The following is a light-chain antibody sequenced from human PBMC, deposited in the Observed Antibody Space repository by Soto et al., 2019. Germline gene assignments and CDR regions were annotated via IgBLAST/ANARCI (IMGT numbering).Light chain of an antibody. CDR1: QDTTNY. Sequence: DIQLTQSPSFLSASVGDRVTITCRASQDTTNYLAWYQQKPGKAPKLLVYGASTLQTGVPSRFSGSGSGTDFTLTIDSLQPEDVATDYCQQLNMYPYTFGQGNKLGLK. V-gene: IGKV1-9*01. CDR2: GAS. CDR3: QQLNMYPYT. J-gene: IGKJ2*01.